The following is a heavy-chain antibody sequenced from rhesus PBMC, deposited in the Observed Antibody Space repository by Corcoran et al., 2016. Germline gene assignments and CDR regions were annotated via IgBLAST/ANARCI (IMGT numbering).Heavy chain of an antibody. V-gene: IGHV4-122*02. CDR1: GGSLSSGYYY. Sequence: QVRLQESGPGLVKPSETLSLTCAVSGGSLSSGYYYWIWIRQPPGKGLEWIGYITYRGSTSYNPSLKSRVTISRDTSKNQFSLKLSSVTAADTAVYYCAREPPYWYFDLWGPGTPITISS. J-gene: IGHJ2*01. CDR3: AREPPYWYFDL. CDR2: ITYRGST.